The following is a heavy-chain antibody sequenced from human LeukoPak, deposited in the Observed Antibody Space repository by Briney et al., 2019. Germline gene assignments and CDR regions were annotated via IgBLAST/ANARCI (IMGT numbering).Heavy chain of an antibody. D-gene: IGHD3-22*01. Sequence: GGSLRLSCAASGFTFSSYAMSWVRQAPGKGLEWISTISGSGGNTYHADSVKGRFTISRDNSKNTLYLQMNSLRVEDTALYYCAREDSSGAFDIWGQGTMVTVSS. V-gene: IGHV3-23*01. J-gene: IGHJ3*02. CDR2: ISGSGGNT. CDR1: GFTFSSYA. CDR3: AREDSSGAFDI.